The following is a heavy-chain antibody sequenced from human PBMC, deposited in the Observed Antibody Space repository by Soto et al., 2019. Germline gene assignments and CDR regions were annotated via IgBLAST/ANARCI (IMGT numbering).Heavy chain of an antibody. CDR1: GGSISGYY. D-gene: IGHD5-12*01. CDR3: AKYRRTDAEGYRLDF. V-gene: IGHV4-59*01. CDR2: VYYSGST. Sequence: PSETLSLTCTLSGGSISGYYWSWIRQPPGKGLEWIGYVYYSGSTKYNPSLESRVTISVDMSNNQFSLMLTSVTAADTAVYYCAKYRRTDAEGYRLDFWGQGTLVTVPS. J-gene: IGHJ4*02.